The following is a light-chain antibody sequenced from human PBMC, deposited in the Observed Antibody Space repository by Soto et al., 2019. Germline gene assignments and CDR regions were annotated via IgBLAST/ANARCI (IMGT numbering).Light chain of an antibody. CDR3: QQYRT. V-gene: IGKV3-20*01. Sequence: EIVLTQSPGTLSLSPGERATLSCRASQSVSSSSFACYQQNPGPAPRLLPYEDSSSATGIPDMFSGSGSGTQFTLTNSRLEPEDFAVYYCQQYRTFGQGTRWIS. J-gene: IGKJ1*01. CDR1: QSVSSSS. CDR2: EDS.